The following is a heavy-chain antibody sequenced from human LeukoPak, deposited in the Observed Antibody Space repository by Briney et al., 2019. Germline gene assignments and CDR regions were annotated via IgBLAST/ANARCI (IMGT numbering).Heavy chain of an antibody. V-gene: IGHV1-18*01. CDR2: INPYNGHT. J-gene: IGHJ3*01. D-gene: IGHD1-26*01. CDR1: GYTFTNYD. CDR3: ARVGVGAYLDAFDF. Sequence: ASVKVSCKASGYTFTNYDITWVRQAPGQGLEWMGWINPYNGHTIYAQNLQGRVTMTADTSTTTAYMELRSLRSDDTAVYYCARVGVGAYLDAFDFWGKGTMVTVSS.